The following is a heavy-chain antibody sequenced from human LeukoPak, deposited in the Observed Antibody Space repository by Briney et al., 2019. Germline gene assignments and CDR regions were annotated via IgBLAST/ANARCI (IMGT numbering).Heavy chain of an antibody. CDR2: IRGKALGWTT. Sequence: GGSLRLSCIGSGFTFADYGLSWFRQAPGKGLEWVGFIRGKALGWTTEYAASVKGRFSMSRDDSKNIAYLQMDNLKTEDTAVYYCSTDFWRLGFDYWGQGTLVTVSS. D-gene: IGHD3-3*01. CDR3: STDFWRLGFDY. J-gene: IGHJ4*02. CDR1: GFTFADYG. V-gene: IGHV3-49*03.